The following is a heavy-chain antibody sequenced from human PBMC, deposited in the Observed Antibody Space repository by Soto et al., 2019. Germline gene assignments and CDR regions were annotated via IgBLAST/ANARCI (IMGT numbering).Heavy chain of an antibody. CDR3: AKTAGYDYVWGSSGLDP. CDR2: ISYDGSDK. D-gene: IGHD3-16*01. Sequence: QVQLVESGGGVVQPGRSLKLSCAASGFTFSSYGMHWVRQAPGKGLEWVAVISYDGSDKYYADSVKGRFTISRDDSKNTLYLQMNSLRAEDTAVYYRAKTAGYDYVWGSSGLDPWGQGTLVTVSS. J-gene: IGHJ5*02. CDR1: GFTFSSYG. V-gene: IGHV3-30*18.